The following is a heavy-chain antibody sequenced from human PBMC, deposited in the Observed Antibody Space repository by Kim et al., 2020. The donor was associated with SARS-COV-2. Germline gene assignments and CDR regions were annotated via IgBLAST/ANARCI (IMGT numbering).Heavy chain of an antibody. D-gene: IGHD6-19*01. J-gene: IGHJ6*02. V-gene: IGHV4-4*07. CDR1: GGSISSYY. CDR2: IYTSGST. Sequence: SETLSLTCTVSGGSISSYYWSWIRQPAGKGLEWIGRIYTSGSTNYNPSLKSRVTMSVDTSKNQFSLKLSSVTAADTAVYYCAREDGGSSGWYNYYYYGMDVWGQGTTVTVSS. CDR3: AREDGGSSGWYNYYYYGMDV.